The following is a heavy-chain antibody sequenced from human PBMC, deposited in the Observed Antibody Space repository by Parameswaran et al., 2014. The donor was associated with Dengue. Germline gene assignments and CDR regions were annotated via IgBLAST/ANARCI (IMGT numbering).Heavy chain of an antibody. J-gene: IGHJ3*02. Sequence: RWIRQPPGKGLEWVSYISSSGSTIYYADSVKGRFTISRDNAKNSLYLQMNSLRAEDTAVYYCARVTGETSYYYDSSGYYYHDAFDIWGQGTMVTVS. CDR2: ISSSGSTI. V-gene: IGHV3-11*01. D-gene: IGHD3-22*01. CDR3: ARVTGETSYYYDSSGYYYHDAFDI.